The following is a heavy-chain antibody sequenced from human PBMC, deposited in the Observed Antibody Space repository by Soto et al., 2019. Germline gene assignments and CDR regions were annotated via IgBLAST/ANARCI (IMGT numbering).Heavy chain of an antibody. CDR1: GFSLSTGGVG. D-gene: IGHD2-21*02. Sequence: QITLKESGPTLVKPTQTLTLTCTFSGFSLSTGGVGVGWIRQPPGKALEWLALIYWDDDKRYSPSLKSRLTVTKHTSKNQVVLTMTNMDPVDTATYYCARSRCGGDCLRSYSSHYYYGMDVWGQGTTVTVSS. V-gene: IGHV2-5*02. J-gene: IGHJ6*02. CDR2: IYWDDDK. CDR3: ARSRCGGDCLRSYSSHYYYGMDV.